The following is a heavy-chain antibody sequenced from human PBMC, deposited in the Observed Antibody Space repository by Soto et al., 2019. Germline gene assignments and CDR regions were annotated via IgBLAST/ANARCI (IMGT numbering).Heavy chain of an antibody. J-gene: IGHJ5*02. CDR3: ARPIAAASLDP. D-gene: IGHD6-13*01. Sequence: TNYSPSFQGHVTISADKSISTAYLQWSSLKASDTAMYYCARPIAAASLDPWGQGTLVTVSS. V-gene: IGHV5-10-1*01. CDR2: T.